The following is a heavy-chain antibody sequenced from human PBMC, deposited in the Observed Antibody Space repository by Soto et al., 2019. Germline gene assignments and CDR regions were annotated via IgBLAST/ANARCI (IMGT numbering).Heavy chain of an antibody. CDR1: GFTFDDYG. D-gene: IGHD4-17*01. CDR2: ISGGGGST. V-gene: IGHV3-23*04. Sequence: EVQLVESGGGLVQPGRSLRLSCAASGFTFDDYGMHWVRQAPGKGLEWVSAISGGGGSTYYADSVKGRFTISRDNSKNTLYLQMNSLRAEDTAVYYCAKSGLRHYWGQGTLVTVSS. J-gene: IGHJ4*02. CDR3: AKSGLRHY.